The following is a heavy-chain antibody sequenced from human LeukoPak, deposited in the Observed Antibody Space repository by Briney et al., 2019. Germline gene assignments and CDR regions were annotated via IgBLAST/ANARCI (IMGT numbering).Heavy chain of an antibody. J-gene: IGHJ2*01. CDR3: ARRRYGYTRFWYFDL. CDR1: GFTVSSNY. V-gene: IGHV3-53*01. Sequence: GGSLRLSCAASGFTVSSNYMSWVRQAPGKGLEWVSVIYSGGSTYYADSVKGRFTISRDNSKNTLYLQMNSLKAEDTAVYYCARRRYGYTRFWYFDLWGRGTLVTVSS. D-gene: IGHD5-24*01. CDR2: IYSGGST.